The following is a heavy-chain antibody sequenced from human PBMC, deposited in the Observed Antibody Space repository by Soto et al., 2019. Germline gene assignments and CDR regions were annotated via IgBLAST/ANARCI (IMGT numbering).Heavy chain of an antibody. D-gene: IGHD3-10*01. V-gene: IGHV3-13*01. Sequence: GGSLRLSCAASGFTFSSYDMHWVRQATGKGLEWVSAIGTAGDTYYPGSVKGRFTISRENAKNSLYLQMNSLRAEDTAVYYCARSLEYGGFEPRSGMDVWGQGTTVTVS. CDR1: GFTFSSYD. CDR2: IGTAGDT. J-gene: IGHJ6*02. CDR3: ARSLEYGGFEPRSGMDV.